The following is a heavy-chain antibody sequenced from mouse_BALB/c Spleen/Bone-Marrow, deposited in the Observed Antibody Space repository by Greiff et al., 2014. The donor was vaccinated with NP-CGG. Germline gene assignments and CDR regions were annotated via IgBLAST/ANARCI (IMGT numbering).Heavy chain of an antibody. CDR3: ARLGNYGPSYAMDY. J-gene: IGHJ4*01. CDR2: IDPANGNT. V-gene: IGHV14-3*02. CDR1: GFNIKDTY. Sequence: EVQLQQSGAELVKPGASVKLSCTASGFNIKDTYMHWVKQRPEQGLEWIGRIDPANGNTKYDPKFQGKATITADTSSNTAYLQLSSLTSEDTAVYYGARLGNYGPSYAMDYWGQGTSVTVSS. D-gene: IGHD2-1*01.